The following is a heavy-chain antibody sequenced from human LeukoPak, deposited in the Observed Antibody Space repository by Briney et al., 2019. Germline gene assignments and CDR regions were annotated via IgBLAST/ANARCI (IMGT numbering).Heavy chain of an antibody. CDR1: GGSFSGYY. CDR3: ARVGLDYYDSSPPKYFQH. Sequence: PSETLSLTCAVYGGSFSGYYWSWIRHPPGKGLEWIGEINHSGSTNYNPFLKSRVTISVDTSKNQFSLKLSSVTAADTAVYYCARVGLDYYDSSPPKYFQHWGQGTLVTVSS. J-gene: IGHJ1*01. D-gene: IGHD3-22*01. CDR2: INHSGST. V-gene: IGHV4-34*01.